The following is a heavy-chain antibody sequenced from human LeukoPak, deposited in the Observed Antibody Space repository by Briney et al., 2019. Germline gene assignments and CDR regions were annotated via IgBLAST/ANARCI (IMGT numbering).Heavy chain of an antibody. CDR2: IYTSWST. CDR3: AREGIAGSGSM. V-gene: IGHV4-61*02. D-gene: IGHD3-3*01. Sequence: SETLSLTCTVSGGSIGGGRYYWSWIRQPAGKRLEWIGRIYTSWSTNYNPSLKSRVTISVDTSKNQFSLKLSSVTAADTSVYYCAREGIAGSGSMWGQGTLVTVSS. J-gene: IGHJ4*02. CDR1: GGSIGGGRYY.